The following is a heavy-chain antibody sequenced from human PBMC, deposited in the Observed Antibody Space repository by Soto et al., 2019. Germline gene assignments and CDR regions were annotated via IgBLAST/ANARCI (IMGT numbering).Heavy chain of an antibody. CDR2: IKQDGSEK. CDR3: ARAICSGGSCSDY. CDR1: GFTFSSYW. D-gene: IGHD2-15*01. V-gene: IGHV3-7*01. J-gene: IGHJ4*02. Sequence: LSLTCAASGFTFSSYWMSWVRQAPGKGLEWVANIKQDGSEKYYVDSVKGRFTISRDNAKNSLYLQMNSLRAEDTAVYYCARAICSGGSCSDYWGQGTLVTVSS.